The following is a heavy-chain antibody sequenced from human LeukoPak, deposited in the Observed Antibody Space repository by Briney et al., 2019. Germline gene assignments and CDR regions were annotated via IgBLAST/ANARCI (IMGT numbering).Heavy chain of an antibody. CDR1: GFTFGNYG. D-gene: IGHD3-10*01. J-gene: IGHJ6*03. CDR2: IRSDGINK. V-gene: IGHV3-30*02. Sequence: GGSLRLSCAASGFTFGNYGMHWVRQAPGKGLEWVAFIRSDGINKYHADSVKGRFTISRDNSKNTLYLQMNSLRAEDTAVYYCAKLGKTENHYGSGRFSYYYYMDVWGKGTTVTITS. CDR3: AKLGKTENHYGSGRFSYYYYMDV.